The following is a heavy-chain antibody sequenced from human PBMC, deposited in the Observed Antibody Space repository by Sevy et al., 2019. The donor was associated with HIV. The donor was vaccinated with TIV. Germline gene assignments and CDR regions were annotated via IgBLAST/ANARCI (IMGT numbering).Heavy chain of an antibody. CDR3: ARDHRLGG. J-gene: IGHJ4*02. Sequence: GGSLRLSCAASGFTFTNSWMHWVRQTPGKGLVWVSRINGDGSRIYYAESVKGRFTISRDNAKDTLYLQMNSLRAEDTAMYHCARDHRLGGWGQGTLVTVSS. CDR2: INGDGSRI. CDR1: GFTFTNSW. V-gene: IGHV3-74*01.